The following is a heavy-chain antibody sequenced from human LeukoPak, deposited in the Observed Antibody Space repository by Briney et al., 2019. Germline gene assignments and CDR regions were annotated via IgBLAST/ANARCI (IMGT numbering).Heavy chain of an antibody. D-gene: IGHD2-15*01. CDR3: ARSLGYCSGGSCYFDY. CDR1: GGTFSSYA. CDR2: IIPILGIA. V-gene: IGHV1-69*04. Sequence: ASVTVSCKASGGTFSSYAISWVRQAPGQGLEWMGRIIPILGIANYAQKFQGRVTITADKSTSTAYMELSSLRSEDTAVYYCARSLGYCSGGSCYFDYWGQGTLVTVSS. J-gene: IGHJ4*02.